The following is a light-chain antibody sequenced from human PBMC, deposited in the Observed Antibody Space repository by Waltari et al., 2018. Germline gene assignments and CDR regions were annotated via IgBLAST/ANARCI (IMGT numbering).Light chain of an antibody. CDR3: QHGYGAPPT. Sequence: DIQMTKSPSSLSASVGDRVTITCQASQDITNNLAWYQRKPGKVSKLLIYKASTLHTGVPSRFSGSGSGTYFTLTISSLQPEDFATYFCQHGYGAPPTFGGGTKVEI. CDR2: KAS. J-gene: IGKJ4*01. V-gene: IGKV1-27*01. CDR1: QDITNN.